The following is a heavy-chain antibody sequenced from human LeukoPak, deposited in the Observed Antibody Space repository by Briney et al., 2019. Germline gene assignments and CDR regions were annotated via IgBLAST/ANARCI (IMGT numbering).Heavy chain of an antibody. J-gene: IGHJ4*02. V-gene: IGHV4-59*01. CDR2: IYYSGST. CDR3: ARGGYDSSGYYGY. CDR1: GGSISSYY. D-gene: IGHD3-22*01. Sequence: SETLSLTCTVSGGSISSYYWSWIRQPPGKGLEWIGYIYYSGSTNYNPSLKSRVTISVDTSKNQFSLKLSSVTAADTAVYYCARGGYDSSGYYGYWGQGTLVTVSS.